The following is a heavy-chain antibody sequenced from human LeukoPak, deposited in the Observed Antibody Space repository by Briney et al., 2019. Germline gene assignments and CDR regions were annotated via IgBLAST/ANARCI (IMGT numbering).Heavy chain of an antibody. CDR1: GYTFTGYY. CDR2: INPNSGGT. V-gene: IGHV1-2*02. J-gene: IGHJ5*02. CDR3: ARDGSGSGANKEWFDP. D-gene: IGHD1-26*01. Sequence: ASVKVSCKASGYTFTGYYIHWVRQPPGQGLEWMGWINPNSGGTNYAQKFQGRVTMTRDTSISTAYMELSGLSSDDTAVYYCARDGSGSGANKEWFDPWGQGTLVTVSS.